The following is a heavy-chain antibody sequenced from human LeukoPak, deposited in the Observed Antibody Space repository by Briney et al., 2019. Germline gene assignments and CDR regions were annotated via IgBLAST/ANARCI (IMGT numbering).Heavy chain of an antibody. J-gene: IGHJ4*02. Sequence: ATVKISCKASGYTYTDYYMHWVQQAPGKGLEWMGRVDPEDGATIYAEKYQGRVTITADTSTDTAYMELSSLRSEDTSVHYCATVGYDFWSGYPYYFDYWGQGTLVTVSS. CDR1: GYTYTDYY. CDR3: ATVGYDFWSGYPYYFDY. D-gene: IGHD3-3*01. CDR2: VDPEDGAT. V-gene: IGHV1-69-2*01.